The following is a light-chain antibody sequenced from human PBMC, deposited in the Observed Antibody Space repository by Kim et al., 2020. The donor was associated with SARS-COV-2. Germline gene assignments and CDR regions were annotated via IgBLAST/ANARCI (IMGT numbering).Light chain of an antibody. V-gene: IGKV3-15*01. CDR3: QQYNNWPRT. CDR2: GTS. J-gene: IGKJ1*01. CDR1: QSVSSN. Sequence: EVVMTQSPATLSVSPGERATLSCRASQSVSSNLAWYQQKPGQAPRPLIYGTSTRATGIPARFSGSGSGTEFTLIISSLQSEDFAVYYCQQYNNWPRTFGQGTKVDIK.